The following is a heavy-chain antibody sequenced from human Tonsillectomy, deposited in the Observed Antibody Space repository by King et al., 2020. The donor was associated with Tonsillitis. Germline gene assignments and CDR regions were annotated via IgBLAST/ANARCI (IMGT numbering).Heavy chain of an antibody. CDR1: GFTFGDYA. V-gene: IGHV3-49*03. CDR3: TSLYSNWFDP. CDR2: IRSKAYGGTT. J-gene: IGHJ5*02. D-gene: IGHD2-21*01. Sequence: QLVQSGGGLVQPGRSLRLSCTASGFTFGDYAMSWFRQAPGKGLEWVGCIRSKAYGGTTEYAASVKGRFTISRDDSKSIAYLQMNSLKTEDTAVYYCTSLYSNWFDPWGQGTLVTVSS.